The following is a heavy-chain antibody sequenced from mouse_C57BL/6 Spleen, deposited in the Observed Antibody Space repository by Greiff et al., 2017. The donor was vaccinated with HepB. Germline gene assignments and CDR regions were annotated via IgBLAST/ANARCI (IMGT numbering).Heavy chain of an antibody. CDR3: ARGDGVTTGFDY. CDR2: IWSGGST. V-gene: IGHV2-2*01. D-gene: IGHD2-2*01. J-gene: IGHJ2*01. CDR1: GFSLTSYG. Sequence: QVQLQQSGPGLVQPSQSLSITCTVSGFSLTSYGVHWVRQSPGKGLEWLGVIWSGGSTDYNAAFISRLSISKDNSKSQVFFKMNSLQADDTAIYYCARGDGVTTGFDYWGQGTTLTVSS.